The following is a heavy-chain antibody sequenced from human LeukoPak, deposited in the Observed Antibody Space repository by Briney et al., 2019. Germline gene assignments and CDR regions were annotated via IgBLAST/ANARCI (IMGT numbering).Heavy chain of an antibody. Sequence: ASVKVSCKASGYTFTNFYLHWVRQAPGQGLEWMGGIIPIFGTANYAQKFQGRVTITTDESTSTAYMELSSLRSEDTAVYYCARSITIFGVVISENYYYYMDVWGKGTTVTVSS. CDR2: IIPIFGTA. D-gene: IGHD3-3*01. CDR1: GYTFTNFY. V-gene: IGHV1-69*05. J-gene: IGHJ6*03. CDR3: ARSITIFGVVISENYYYYMDV.